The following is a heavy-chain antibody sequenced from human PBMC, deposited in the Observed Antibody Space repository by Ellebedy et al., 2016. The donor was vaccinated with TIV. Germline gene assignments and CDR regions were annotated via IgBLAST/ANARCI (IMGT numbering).Heavy chain of an antibody. CDR1: GGSINSGDYY. V-gene: IGHV4-30-4*01. CDR3: AREALDRTGYAYQGVNFDF. D-gene: IGHD3/OR15-3a*01. J-gene: IGHJ4*02. Sequence: SETLSLXXTVSGGSINSGDYYWNWIRQPPGKGLEWIGHIYFSGSTSYNPSLKSRVSISIDTSKNQFSLKLNSVTATDTAVYYCAREALDRTGYAYQGVNFDFWGQGTLVTVSS. CDR2: IYFSGST.